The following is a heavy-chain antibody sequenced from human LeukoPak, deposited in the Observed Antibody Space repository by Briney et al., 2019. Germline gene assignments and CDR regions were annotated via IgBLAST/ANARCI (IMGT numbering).Heavy chain of an antibody. Sequence: PSETLSLTCAISGGSITSSNWWTWVRQPPGKGLEWVGEIYLRGITNYNPSLESRVSISVDASKTQLSLRLESVTAADTAVYYCARGTGSGYSGYDLGYFDYWGQGTLVTVSS. CDR3: ARGTGSGYSGYDLGYFDY. CDR1: GGSITSSNW. D-gene: IGHD5-12*01. J-gene: IGHJ4*02. CDR2: IYLRGIT. V-gene: IGHV4-4*02.